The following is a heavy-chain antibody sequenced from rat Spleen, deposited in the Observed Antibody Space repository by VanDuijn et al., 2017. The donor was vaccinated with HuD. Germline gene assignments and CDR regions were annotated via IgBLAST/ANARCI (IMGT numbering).Heavy chain of an antibody. J-gene: IGHJ2*01. CDR2: ISTGGNT. CDR3: VRERVPGFAFYFDY. Sequence: QVQLKESGPGLMQPSQTLSLTCTVSGFSLSSYGVIWVRQPPGTGLEWIAAISTGGNTYYNSGLKSRLGISRDTSKSQVFLKMNSLQTEDTAIYFCVRERVPGFAFYFDYWGQGVMVTVSS. V-gene: IGHV2S8*01. D-gene: IGHD1-4*01. CDR1: GFSLSSYG.